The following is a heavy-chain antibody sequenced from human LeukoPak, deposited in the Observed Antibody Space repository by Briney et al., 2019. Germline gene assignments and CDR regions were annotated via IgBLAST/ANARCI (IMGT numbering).Heavy chain of an antibody. CDR1: GFTFSSYG. Sequence: GRSLRLSCAASGFTFSSYGMHWVRQAPGRGLEWVAVIWYGGSIKYYLDSVKGRFTISRDNAKNSLFLQMNSLRAEDTAVYYCARVASITMICYFWGQGALVTVS. CDR2: IWYGGSIK. CDR3: ARVASITMICYF. V-gene: IGHV3-33*01. D-gene: IGHD3-22*01. J-gene: IGHJ4*02.